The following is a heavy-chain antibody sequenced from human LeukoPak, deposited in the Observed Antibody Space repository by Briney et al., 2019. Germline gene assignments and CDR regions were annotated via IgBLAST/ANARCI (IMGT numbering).Heavy chain of an antibody. D-gene: IGHD3-22*01. J-gene: IGHJ4*02. Sequence: PGRSLRLSCAASGFTFDDYAMHWVRQAPGKGLEWVSGISWNSGSIGYADSVKGRFTISGDNAKNSLYLQMNSLRAEDTALYYCAKDVGLDFDSSGYYSPYFDYWGQGTLVTVSS. V-gene: IGHV3-9*01. CDR1: GFTFDDYA. CDR2: ISWNSGSI. CDR3: AKDVGLDFDSSGYYSPYFDY.